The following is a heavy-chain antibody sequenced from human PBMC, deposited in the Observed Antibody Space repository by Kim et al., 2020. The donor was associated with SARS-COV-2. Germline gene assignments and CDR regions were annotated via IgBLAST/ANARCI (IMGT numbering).Heavy chain of an antibody. V-gene: IGHV3-23*01. Sequence: GSLRLSCTVSGFNFGNYAVGWVRQAPGQGLQWVSAITGSGSRTDYADSVKGRFSISKDISKNTVYLEMNSLRGEDTAVYYCAKGWDVTVISAFWFDPWGQGTQVIVST. J-gene: IGHJ5*02. CDR3: AKGWDVTVISAFWFDP. D-gene: IGHD1-26*01. CDR1: GFNFGNYA. CDR2: ITGSGSRT.